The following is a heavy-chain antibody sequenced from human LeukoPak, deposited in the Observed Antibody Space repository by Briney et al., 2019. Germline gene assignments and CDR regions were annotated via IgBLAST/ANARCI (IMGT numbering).Heavy chain of an antibody. CDR2: INPNSGGT. CDR1: GYTFTGYY. V-gene: IGHV1-2*02. CDR3: ARRGSDILTGYYYFDY. Sequence: ASVKVSCKASGYTFTGYYMHWVRQAPGQGLEWMGWINPNSGGTNYAQKFQGRVTMTRDTSISTAYMELSRLRSDDTAVYYCARRGSDILTGYYYFDYWGQGTLVTVSS. D-gene: IGHD3-9*01. J-gene: IGHJ4*02.